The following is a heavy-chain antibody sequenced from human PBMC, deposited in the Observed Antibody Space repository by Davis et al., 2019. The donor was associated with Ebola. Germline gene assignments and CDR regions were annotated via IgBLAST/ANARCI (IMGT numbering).Heavy chain of an antibody. CDR3: ARLTTFDY. V-gene: IGHV3-30*04. J-gene: IGHJ4*02. D-gene: IGHD4/OR15-4a*01. CDR1: GFTFSSYA. Sequence: GESLKISCAASGFTFSSYAMHWVRQAPGKGLEWVAVISYDGSNKYYADSVKGRFTISRDISKNTLYLQMNSLRAEDTAVYYCARLTTFDYWGQGTLVTVSS. CDR2: ISYDGSNK.